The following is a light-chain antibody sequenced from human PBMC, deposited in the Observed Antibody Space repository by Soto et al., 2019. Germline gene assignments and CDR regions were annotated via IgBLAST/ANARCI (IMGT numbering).Light chain of an antibody. CDR3: SSYVGSNNFV. J-gene: IGLJ1*01. CDR2: EVT. V-gene: IGLV2-8*01. CDR1: SSDIANYEY. Sequence: QSVLTQPPSASGSPGQSVTISCTGTSSDIANYEYVSWYQQHPGKAPKLIIYEVTERPSGIPDRFSGSKSGNTASLTVSGLQAEDEALYYCSSYVGSNNFVFGTGTKVTVL.